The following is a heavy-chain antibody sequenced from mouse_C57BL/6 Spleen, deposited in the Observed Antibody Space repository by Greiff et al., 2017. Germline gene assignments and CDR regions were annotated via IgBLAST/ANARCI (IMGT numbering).Heavy chain of an antibody. CDR3: ARGYDYDTFDY. V-gene: IGHV1-82*01. CDR1: GYAFSSSW. D-gene: IGHD2-4*01. Sequence: QVQLQQSGPELVKPGASVKISCKASGYAFSSSWMNWVKQRPGKGLEWIGRIYPGDGDTNYNGKFKGKATLTAAKSSSTAYMQLSSLTSEDSAVYVCARGYDYDTFDYWGQGTTLTVSS. J-gene: IGHJ2*01. CDR2: IYPGDGDT.